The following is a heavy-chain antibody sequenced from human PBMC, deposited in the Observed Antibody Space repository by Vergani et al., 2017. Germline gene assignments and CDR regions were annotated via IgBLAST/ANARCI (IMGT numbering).Heavy chain of an antibody. CDR3: ARDGSTYYYDSSGYYSTFPFDY. CDR2: ISADNGNT. V-gene: IGHV1-18*01. Sequence: QVQLVQSGAEVKKPGASVKVSCKASGYIFTSYGISWVRQAPGQGLEWMGWISADNGNTNYAQKLQGRVTMTTDTSTSTAYMELRSLRSDDTAVYYCARDGSTYYYDSSGYYSTFPFDYWRQGTLVTVSS. D-gene: IGHD3-22*01. J-gene: IGHJ4*02. CDR1: GYIFTSYG.